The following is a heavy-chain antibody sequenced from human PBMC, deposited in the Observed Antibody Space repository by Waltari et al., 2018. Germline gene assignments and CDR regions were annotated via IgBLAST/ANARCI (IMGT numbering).Heavy chain of an antibody. J-gene: IGHJ2*01. CDR1: GFTVRSNS. CDR2: IYSGGRT. D-gene: IGHD6-13*01. V-gene: IGHV3-53*01. CDR3: ARGRGAAAGYFDL. Sequence: EVQLVESGGVLIQPGGSLRLSCAASGFTVRSNSLRCVRQAPGKGMEWVSVIYSGGRTYYADSVKGRVTISRDSSKNTLCLQMNSRRAEDTAVFYCARGRGAAAGYFDLWGRGTLVTVSS.